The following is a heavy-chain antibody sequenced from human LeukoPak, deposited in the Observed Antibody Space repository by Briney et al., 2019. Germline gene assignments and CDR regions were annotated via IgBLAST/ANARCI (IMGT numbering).Heavy chain of an antibody. Sequence: PGGSLRLSCVASGFTLGNHWMHWVRQAPGKGLVWVSRISGDEIWTSYADSVKGRFTISRDNAKDTLYLQMNGLRTGDTAVYYCTREYISGPRQTDAFDIWGRGTMVTVSS. D-gene: IGHD3-22*01. CDR3: TREYISGPRQTDAFDI. J-gene: IGHJ3*02. V-gene: IGHV3-74*01. CDR1: GFTLGNHW. CDR2: ISGDEIWT.